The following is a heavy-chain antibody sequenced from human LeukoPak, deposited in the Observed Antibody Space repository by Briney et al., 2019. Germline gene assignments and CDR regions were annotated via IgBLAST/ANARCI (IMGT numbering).Heavy chain of an antibody. Sequence: GGSLRLSCAASGFTFSSYSMNWVRQAPGKGLEWVSYISSSSSTIYYADSVKGRFTISRDNAKNSLYLQMNSLRDEDTAVYYCAQLYYYDSSGYRWGQGTLVTVSS. D-gene: IGHD3-22*01. J-gene: IGHJ4*02. CDR2: ISSSSSTI. V-gene: IGHV3-48*02. CDR3: AQLYYYDSSGYR. CDR1: GFTFSSYS.